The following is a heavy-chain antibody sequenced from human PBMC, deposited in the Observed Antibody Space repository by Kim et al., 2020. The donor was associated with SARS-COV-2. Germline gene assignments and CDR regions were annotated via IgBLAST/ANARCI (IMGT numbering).Heavy chain of an antibody. CDR3: AREGYYDSSGYLTTLFDY. D-gene: IGHD3-22*01. CDR1: GYTFTSYA. J-gene: IGHJ4*02. CDR2: INAGNGNT. V-gene: IGHV1-3*01. Sequence: ASVKVSCKASGYTFTSYAMHWVRQAPGQRLEWMGWINAGNGNTKYSQKFQGRVTITRDTSASTAYMELSSLRSEDTAVYYCAREGYYDSSGYLTTLFDYWGQGTLVTVSS.